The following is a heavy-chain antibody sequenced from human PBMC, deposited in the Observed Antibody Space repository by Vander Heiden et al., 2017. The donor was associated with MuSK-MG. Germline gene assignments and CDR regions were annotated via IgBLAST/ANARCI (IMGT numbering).Heavy chain of an antibody. V-gene: IGHV6-1*01. CDR3: AKEDSSGNPAAFDI. D-gene: IGHD3-22*01. CDR2: TYYRSNWYH. J-gene: IGHJ3*02. CDR1: GASVSSNSAA. Sequence: QVQLQQSGPGLVKPSQTLSLPCAISGASVSSNSAAWNWIRQSPSRGLEWLGRTYYRSNWYHDYAVSVKGRITINPDTSKNQFSLQLNSVAPEDTAVYYCAKEDSSGNPAAFDIWGQGTMVTVSS.